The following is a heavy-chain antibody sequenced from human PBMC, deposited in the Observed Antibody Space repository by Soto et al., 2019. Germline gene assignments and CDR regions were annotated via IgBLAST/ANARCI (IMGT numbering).Heavy chain of an antibody. J-gene: IGHJ4*02. CDR3: ARERGYCSGGSCPVDY. V-gene: IGHV4-39*02. CDR2: IYYSGST. CDR1: GGSISSSSYY. D-gene: IGHD2-15*01. Sequence: QLQLQESGPGLVKPSETLSLTCTVSGGSISSSSYYWGWIRQPPGKGLEWIGSIYYSGSTYYNPSLKSRVTISVDTSKNQFSLKLSSVNAADTAVYYCARERGYCSGGSCPVDYWGQGTLVTDSS.